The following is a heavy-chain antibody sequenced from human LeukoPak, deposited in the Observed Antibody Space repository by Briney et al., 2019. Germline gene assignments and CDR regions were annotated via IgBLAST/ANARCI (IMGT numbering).Heavy chain of an antibody. CDR3: TITGAPTVLAFYL. Sequence: PGGSLRHFRGGSGYSFCSYWIHWVRQVPGKGLVWVSRINGAGTTTTYADSVKGRFTISRDNAKHTLALEMDSLRVEDTAVYYCTITGAPTVLAFYLWGQG. J-gene: IGHJ4*02. CDR1: GYSFCSYW. D-gene: IGHD5-12*01. CDR2: INGAGTTT. V-gene: IGHV3-74*01.